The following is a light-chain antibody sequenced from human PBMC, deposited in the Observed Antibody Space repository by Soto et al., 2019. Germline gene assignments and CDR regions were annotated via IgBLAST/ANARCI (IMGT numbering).Light chain of an antibody. CDR1: QTVNNF. V-gene: IGKV3-11*01. CDR2: DAV. CDR3: KQRSGRLT. Sequence: ESVLTQSPATLSLSPGERATLSCRASQTVNNFLAWYQQKPCQVQRLNIYDAVRRATGIPDRFSGSVYGTEFTLTIGSLEPEDFAVYYCKQRSGRLTFGGGTKVELK. J-gene: IGKJ4*01.